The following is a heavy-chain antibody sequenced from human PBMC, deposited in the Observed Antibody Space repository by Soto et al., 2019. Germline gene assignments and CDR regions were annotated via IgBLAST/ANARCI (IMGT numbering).Heavy chain of an antibody. J-gene: IGHJ4*02. V-gene: IGHV1-69*06. CDR2: IIPIFGTA. CDR3: ARDLYDSSGYSFDY. D-gene: IGHD3-22*01. Sequence: SVKVSCKASGGTFSSYAISWVRQAPGQGLEWMGGIIPIFGTANYAQKFQGRVTITADKSTGTAYMELSSLRSEDTAVYYCARDLYDSSGYSFDYWGQGTLVTVSS. CDR1: GGTFSSYA.